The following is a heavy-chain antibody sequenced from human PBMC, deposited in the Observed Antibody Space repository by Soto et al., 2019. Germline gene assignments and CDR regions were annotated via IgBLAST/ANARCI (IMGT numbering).Heavy chain of an antibody. CDR3: ARHRNGSSIVVVVAATAWFDP. J-gene: IGHJ5*02. V-gene: IGHV4-39*01. CDR2: IYYSGST. D-gene: IGHD2-15*01. CDR1: GGSISSSSYY. Sequence: SATLSLTCTVSGGSISSSSYYWGWIRQPPGKGLEWFGSIYYSGSTYYNPSLKSRVTISVDTSKNQFSLKLSSVTAADTAVYYCARHRNGSSIVVVVAATAWFDPWGQGTLVTVSS.